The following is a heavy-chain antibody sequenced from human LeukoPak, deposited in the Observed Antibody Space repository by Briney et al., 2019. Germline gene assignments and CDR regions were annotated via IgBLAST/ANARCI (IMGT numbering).Heavy chain of an antibody. CDR3: ARGRTATYDYVWGSYRSPYYYYYMDV. CDR1: GYTFTGYY. J-gene: IGHJ6*03. CDR2: INPNSGGT. Sequence: ASVKVSCKASGYTFTGYYMHWVRQAPGQGLEWMGWINPNSGGTNYAQKLQGRVTMTRDTSISTAYMELSRLRSDDTAVYYCARGRTATYDYVWGSYRSPYYYYYMDVWGKGTTVTVSS. V-gene: IGHV1-2*02. D-gene: IGHD3-16*02.